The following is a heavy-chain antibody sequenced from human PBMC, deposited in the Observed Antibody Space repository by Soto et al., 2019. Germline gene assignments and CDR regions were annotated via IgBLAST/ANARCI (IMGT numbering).Heavy chain of an antibody. CDR2: IYYSGST. CDR3: ARDLSPIDY. CDR1: GGSISSYY. J-gene: IGHJ4*02. V-gene: IGHV4-59*01. Sequence: PSETLSLTCTVSGGSISSYYWSWIRQPPGKGLEWIGYIYYSGSTNYNPSLKSRVTISVDTSKNQFSLKLSSVTAADTAVYYCARDLSPIDYWGQGTLVTVSS.